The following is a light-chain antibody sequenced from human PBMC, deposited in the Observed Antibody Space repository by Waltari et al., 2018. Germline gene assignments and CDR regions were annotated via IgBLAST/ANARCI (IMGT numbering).Light chain of an antibody. V-gene: IGLV6-57*03. CDR1: SASFARNY. J-gene: IGLJ2*01. Sequence: NFMLSQPHSVSESPGQTVTLSCTRSSASFARNYVHWYQQRPGSAPTTVIYEDNERPSGVPERFSGSIDSSSNSATLTISGLKTEDEADYYCQSFDNINHVVFGGGTKLTVL. CDR2: EDN. CDR3: QSFDNINHVV.